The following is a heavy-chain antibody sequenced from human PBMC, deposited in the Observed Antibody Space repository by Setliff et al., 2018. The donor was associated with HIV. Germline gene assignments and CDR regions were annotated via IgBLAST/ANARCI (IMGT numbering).Heavy chain of an antibody. CDR1: GGSISSGIQY. CDR2: ISYSGNA. Sequence: PSETLSLTCNVSGGSISSGIQYWGWVRQSPGKGLEWIGTISYSGNAYYNPSLKSRVTISVDTSKSQFSLSLKSVTAADTALYYCARATGPTFYFDSWGQGTLVTVSS. CDR3: ARATGPTFYFDS. V-gene: IGHV4-39*01. J-gene: IGHJ4*02.